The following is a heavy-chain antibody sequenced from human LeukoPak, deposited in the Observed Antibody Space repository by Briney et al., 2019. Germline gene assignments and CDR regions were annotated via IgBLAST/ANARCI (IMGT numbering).Heavy chain of an antibody. V-gene: IGHV1-3*01. CDR1: GYTLINFA. CDR3: ARGPRAAADDY. Sequence: ASVKVSCKASGYTLINFAINWGRQAPGQRPEWMGWINAYNGNTKYSQKFQDRVTITRDTSASTAYMELTNLTSEDTAVYYCARGPRAAADDYWGQGSLVTVSS. D-gene: IGHD6-13*01. J-gene: IGHJ4*02. CDR2: INAYNGNT.